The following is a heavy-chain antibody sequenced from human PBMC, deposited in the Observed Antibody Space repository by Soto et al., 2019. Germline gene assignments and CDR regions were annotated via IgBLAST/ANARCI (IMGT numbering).Heavy chain of an antibody. CDR3: ARADLWFGERRNFPFDY. D-gene: IGHD3-10*01. V-gene: IGHV1-18*01. CDR1: GYTFTSYG. CDR2: ISAYNGNT. J-gene: IGHJ4*02. Sequence: ASVKVSCKASGYTFTSYGISWVRQAPGQGLEWMGWISAYNGNTNYAQKLQGRVTMTTDTSTSTAYMELRSLRSDDTAVYYCARADLWFGERRNFPFDYWGQGTLVTVSS.